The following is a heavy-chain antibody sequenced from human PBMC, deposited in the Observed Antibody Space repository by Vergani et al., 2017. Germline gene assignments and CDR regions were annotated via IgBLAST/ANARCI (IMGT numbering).Heavy chain of an antibody. J-gene: IGHJ6*03. CDR1: GGSFTSYH. CDR2: IDHTGRP. CDR3: ARVNTETNGHLYYYYYMDV. V-gene: IGHV4-34*01. Sequence: VQLQQWGGGLLKPSETLSLTCVVNGGSFTSYHWTWIRQSPGGGLEWVGDIDHTGRPDYNPSLKCRITMSVDKSRNQFSLTLNSGTATDTAIYFCARVNTETNGHLYYYYYMDVWGQGTAVTVS. D-gene: IGHD4-11*01.